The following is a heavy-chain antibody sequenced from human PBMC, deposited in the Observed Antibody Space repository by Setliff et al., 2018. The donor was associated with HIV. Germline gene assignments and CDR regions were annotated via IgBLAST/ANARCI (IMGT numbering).Heavy chain of an antibody. V-gene: IGHV4-39*07. J-gene: IGHJ6*02. CDR2: IDYSEST. Sequence: SETLSLTCTVSGGSISSSSYYWGWVRQPPGKGLEWIGSIDYSESTKHNPSLNSRATISLDTSKRELSLKLTSVTAADTAVYYCARDLDPYFAMAVWGQGTTVTVSS. CDR3: ARDLDPYFAMAV. CDR1: GGSISSSSYY.